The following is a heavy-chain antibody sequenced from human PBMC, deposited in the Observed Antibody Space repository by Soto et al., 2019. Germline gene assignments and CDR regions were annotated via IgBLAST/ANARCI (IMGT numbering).Heavy chain of an antibody. CDR1: GFTFSSYG. CDR2: ISYDGSNK. J-gene: IGHJ4*02. Sequence: GSLRLSCAASGFTFSSYGMHWVRQAPGKGLEWVAVISYDGSNKYYADSVKGRFTISRDNSKNTLYLQMNSLRAEDTAVYYCAKEDSNYYDSSGYYYMRSAIDYWGQGTLVTVSS. D-gene: IGHD3-22*01. CDR3: AKEDSNYYDSSGYYYMRSAIDY. V-gene: IGHV3-30*18.